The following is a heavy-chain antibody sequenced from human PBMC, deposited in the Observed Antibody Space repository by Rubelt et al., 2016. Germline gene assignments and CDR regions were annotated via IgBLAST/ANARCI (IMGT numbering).Heavy chain of an antibody. CDR3: TRDSGTIYY. Sequence: EVQLVESGGGLVKPGGSLRLSCAASGFTFSSYSMNWVRQAPGKGLEWVGFIRSKTYGGTTEYAASVKGRFTISRDDSKSIVDLQMNSLKTEDTAVYYCTRDSGTIYYWGQGTLVTVSS. CDR2: IRSKTYGGTT. J-gene: IGHJ4*02. CDR1: GFTFSSYS. V-gene: IGHV3-49*04. D-gene: IGHD1-14*01.